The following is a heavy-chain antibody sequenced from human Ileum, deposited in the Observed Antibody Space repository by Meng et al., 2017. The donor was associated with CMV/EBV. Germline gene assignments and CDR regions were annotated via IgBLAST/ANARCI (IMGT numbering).Heavy chain of an antibody. CDR2: IYWDDDK. CDR3: AHSSDYYDSSGELDY. Sequence: ILKQSGPTLVTPTQNLTLTCTFAGFSLSASGVGVGWIRQPPGKALEWLALIYWDDDKRYSPSLKSRLTITKDTSNNQVVLIMTNLDPVDTATYYCAHSSDYYDSSGELDYWGQGTLVTVSS. V-gene: IGHV2-5*02. D-gene: IGHD3-22*01. J-gene: IGHJ4*02. CDR1: GFSLSASGVG.